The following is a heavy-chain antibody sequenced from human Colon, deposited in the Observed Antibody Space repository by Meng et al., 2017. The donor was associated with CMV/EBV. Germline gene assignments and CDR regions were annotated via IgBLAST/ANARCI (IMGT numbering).Heavy chain of an antibody. CDR1: GFIFRNYG. V-gene: IGHV3-30*02. CDR3: ARDPKVLDTTLATGY. CDR2: TRSDGSDK. J-gene: IGHJ4*02. D-gene: IGHD5-18*01. Sequence: GESLKISCAASGFIFRNYGLHWVRQAPGKGLEWVAFTRSDGSDKYYGDSMKGRFTISRDNSKNTLYLQLSSLRAEDTAVYYCARDPKVLDTTLATGYWGQGTLVTVSS.